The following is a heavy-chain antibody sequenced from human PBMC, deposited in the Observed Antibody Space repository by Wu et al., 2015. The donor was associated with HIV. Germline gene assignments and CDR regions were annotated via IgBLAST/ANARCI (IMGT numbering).Heavy chain of an antibody. J-gene: IGHJ4*02. V-gene: IGHV1-69*05. CDR3: ATRRPTAGAPFDS. CDR1: GGAFSSYA. CDR2: TSPIIGTP. D-gene: IGHD4/OR15-4a*01. Sequence: QVQLVQSGAEVKKPGSSVKVSCKASGGAFSSYAVSWVRQAPGQGLEWMGGTSPIIGTPKYAQKFQGRVTMMTDESTSTAYMELSNLKSEDTAVYYCATRRPTAGAPFDSWGQ.